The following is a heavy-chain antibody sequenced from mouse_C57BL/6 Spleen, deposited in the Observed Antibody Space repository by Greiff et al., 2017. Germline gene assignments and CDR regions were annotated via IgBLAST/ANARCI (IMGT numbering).Heavy chain of an antibody. J-gene: IGHJ1*03. Sequence: DVMLVESGGGLVKPGGSLKLSCAASGFTFSSYTMSWVRQTPEKRLEWVATISGGGGNTYYPDSVKGRFTISRDNAKTTLYLQMSSLRSEDTALYYCARGSSYWYFDVWGTGTTVTVSS. V-gene: IGHV5-9*01. CDR2: ISGGGGNT. CDR3: ARGSSYWYFDV. D-gene: IGHD1-1*01. CDR1: GFTFSSYT.